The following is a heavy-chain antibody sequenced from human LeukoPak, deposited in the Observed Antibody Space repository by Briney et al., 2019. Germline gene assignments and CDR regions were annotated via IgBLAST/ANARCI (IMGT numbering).Heavy chain of an antibody. J-gene: IGHJ4*02. CDR2: IFHSGIT. CDR1: GYSISSGYY. D-gene: IGHD3-3*01. V-gene: IGHV4-38-2*02. Sequence: KPSETLSLTCTVSGYSISSGYYWGWIRQPPGKGLEWIGTIFHSGITYYNPSLKSRVTIPVDTSKNQFSLKLSSVTAADTAVYYCASAPDFWSAYGDYWGQGTLVTVSS. CDR3: ASAPDFWSAYGDY.